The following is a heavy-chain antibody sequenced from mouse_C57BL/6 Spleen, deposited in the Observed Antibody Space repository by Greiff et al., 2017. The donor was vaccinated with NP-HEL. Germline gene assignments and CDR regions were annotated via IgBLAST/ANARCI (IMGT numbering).Heavy chain of an antibody. CDR2: IDPSDSET. CDR3: ARSGDGYWVAY. D-gene: IGHD2-3*01. V-gene: IGHV1-52*01. Sequence: QVQLKQSGAELVRPGSSVKLSCKASGYTFTSYWMHWVKQRPIQGLEWIGNIDPSDSETHYNQKFKDKATLTVDKSSSTAYMQLSSLTSEDSAVYYCARSGDGYWVAYWGQGTLVTVSA. CDR1: GYTFTSYW. J-gene: IGHJ3*01.